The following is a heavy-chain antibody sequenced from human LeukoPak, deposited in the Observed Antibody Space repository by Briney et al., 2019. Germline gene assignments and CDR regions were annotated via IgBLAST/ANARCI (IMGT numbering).Heavy chain of an antibody. CDR3: AKEVLDYYDSSGPLNY. J-gene: IGHJ4*02. CDR2: ISWNSGSI. V-gene: IGHV3-9*01. D-gene: IGHD3-22*01. Sequence: SLRLSCAASGFTFSSSAMNWVRQAPGKGLEWVSGISWNSGSIGYADSVKGRFTVSRDNAKNSLYLQMNSLRAEDTALYYCAKEVLDYYDSSGPLNYWGQGTLVTVSS. CDR1: GFTFSSSA.